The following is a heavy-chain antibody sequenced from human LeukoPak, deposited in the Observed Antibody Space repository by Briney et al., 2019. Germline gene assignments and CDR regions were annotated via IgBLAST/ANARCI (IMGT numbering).Heavy chain of an antibody. V-gene: IGHV3-33*01. CDR3: ARGSGIYRPFDY. CDR1: GFTFSGYG. Sequence: PGRSLRLSCAASGFTFSGYGMHWVRQAPGKGLEWVAVIWYDGSNKYYADSVKGRFTISRDNSKNTLYLQMNSLRAEDTAVYYCARGSGIYRPFDYWGQGTLVTVSS. J-gene: IGHJ4*02. D-gene: IGHD3-10*01. CDR2: IWYDGSNK.